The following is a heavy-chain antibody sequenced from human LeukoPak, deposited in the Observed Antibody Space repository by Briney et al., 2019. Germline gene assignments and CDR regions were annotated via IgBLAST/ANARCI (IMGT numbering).Heavy chain of an antibody. J-gene: IGHJ5*02. CDR3: ARHNGDNWFDP. Sequence: SETLSLTCTVSGGSISSYYWSWIRQPPGEGLEWIGYIYYSGSTNYNPSLKSRVTISVDTSKNQFSLKLSSVTAADTAVYYCARHNGDNWFDPWGQGTLVTVSS. D-gene: IGHD4-17*01. CDR1: GGSISSYY. V-gene: IGHV4-59*08. CDR2: IYYSGST.